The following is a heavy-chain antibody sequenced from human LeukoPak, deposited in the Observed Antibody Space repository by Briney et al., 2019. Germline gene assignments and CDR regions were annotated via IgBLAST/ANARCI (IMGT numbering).Heavy chain of an antibody. D-gene: IGHD6-13*01. V-gene: IGHV4-59*01. CDR1: GGSFSGYY. CDR3: ARTIAAGRSDY. J-gene: IGHJ4*02. Sequence: PSETLSLTCAVYGGSFSGYYWSWIRQPPGKGLEWIGYIYYSGSTNYNPSLKSRVTISVDTSKNQFSLKLSSVTAADTAVYYCARTIAAGRSDYWGQGTLVTVSS. CDR2: IYYSGST.